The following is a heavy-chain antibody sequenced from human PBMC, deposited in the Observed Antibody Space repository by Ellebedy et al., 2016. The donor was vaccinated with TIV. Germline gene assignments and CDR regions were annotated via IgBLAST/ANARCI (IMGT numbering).Heavy chain of an antibody. J-gene: IGHJ6*02. V-gene: IGHV1-18*01. CDR2: ISGYNGDT. CDR3: ARTMLTYYYNGLDV. CDR1: GYVFLNHG. Sequence: AASVKVSCKASGYVFLNHGISWVRQAPGQGLEWIGWISGYNGDTNHAQNFQGRISLTTDTSTQTAYMELRSLTSDDTAVYYCARTMLTYYYNGLDVWGPGTTVTVSS. D-gene: IGHD4/OR15-4a*01.